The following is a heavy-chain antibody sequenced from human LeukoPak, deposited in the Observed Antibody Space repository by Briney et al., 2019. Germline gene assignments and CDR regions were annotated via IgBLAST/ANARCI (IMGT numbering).Heavy chain of an antibody. CDR1: GGSFSGYY. V-gene: IGHV4-34*01. J-gene: IGHJ4*02. CDR3: ASVEGGYCSSTSCYLDY. D-gene: IGHD2-2*01. CDR2: INHSGST. Sequence: SETLSLTCAVYGGSFSGYYWSWIRQPPGKGLEWIGEINHSGSTNYNPSLKSRVTISVDTSKNQFSLKLSSVTAADTAVYYCASVEGGYCSSTSCYLDYWGQGTLVTVSS.